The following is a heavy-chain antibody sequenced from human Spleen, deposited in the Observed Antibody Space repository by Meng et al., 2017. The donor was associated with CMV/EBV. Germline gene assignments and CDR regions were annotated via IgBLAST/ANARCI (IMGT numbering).Heavy chain of an antibody. Sequence: GGSLRLSCAASGFTFSTYSMNWVRQAPGKALEWVASISGTSIYIYYADSVKGRFTISRDSARSSVYLQMNSLTGADTAVYYCAIGRLAPTVFDFWGQGTLVTVSS. CDR1: GFTFSTYS. CDR2: ISGTSIYI. CDR3: AIGRLAPTVFDF. J-gene: IGHJ4*02. V-gene: IGHV3-21*01. D-gene: IGHD3-9*01.